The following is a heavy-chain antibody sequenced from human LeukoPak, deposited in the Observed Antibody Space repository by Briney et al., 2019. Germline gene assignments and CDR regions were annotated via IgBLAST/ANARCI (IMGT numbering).Heavy chain of an antibody. CDR2: INHSGST. V-gene: IGHV4-34*01. J-gene: IGHJ6*03. D-gene: IGHD2-15*01. CDR1: GGSFSGYY. Sequence: SETLSLTCAVYGGSFSGYYWSRIRQPPGKGLEWIGEINHSGSTNYNPSLKSRVTISVDTSKNQFSLKLSSVTAADTAVYYCRGWTRRRDYYYYYMDVWGKGTTVTVSS. CDR3: RGWTRRRDYYYYYMDV.